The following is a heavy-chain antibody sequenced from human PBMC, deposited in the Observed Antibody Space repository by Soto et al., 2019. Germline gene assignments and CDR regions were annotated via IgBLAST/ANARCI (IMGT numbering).Heavy chain of an antibody. V-gene: IGHV4-59*08. CDR2: NYYSGST. CDR1: GGSISSYY. CDR3: AWRYGVYFDY. J-gene: IGHJ4*02. Sequence: QVQLQESGPGLVKPSETLSLTCTVSGGSISSYYWSWIRQPPGKGLEGIGNNYYSGSTNYNHSLKRRGTISADTCKNRSSRKLSSVTAGDTAVYYCAWRYGVYFDYWGQGTLVTVSS. D-gene: IGHD4-17*01.